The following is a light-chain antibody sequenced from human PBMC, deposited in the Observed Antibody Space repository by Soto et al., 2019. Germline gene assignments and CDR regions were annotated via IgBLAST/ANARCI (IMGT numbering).Light chain of an antibody. V-gene: IGLV2-11*01. J-gene: IGLJ1*01. CDR1: SDVGGYKY. CDR3: CSYAGGFTPHV. Sequence: QSALTQPRSVSGSPGQSVTISCTGTSDVGGYKYVSWYQQHPGKAPKLMIFDVTKRPSGVPNRFSASKSGNTASLTISRLQAEDEADYYCCSYAGGFTPHVFGIGTKVTVL. CDR2: DVT.